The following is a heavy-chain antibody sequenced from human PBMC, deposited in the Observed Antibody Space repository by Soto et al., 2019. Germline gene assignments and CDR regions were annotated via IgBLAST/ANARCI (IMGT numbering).Heavy chain of an antibody. D-gene: IGHD4-17*01. CDR1: GYTFTSYA. CDR3: ASSGTTRASNWFDP. Sequence: ASVKVSCKASGYTFTSYAMHWVRQAPGQRLEWMGWINAGNGNTKYSQKFQGRVTITRDTSASTAYMELSSLRSEDTAVYYCASSGTTRASNWFDPWGQGALVTVSS. J-gene: IGHJ5*02. V-gene: IGHV1-3*01. CDR2: INAGNGNT.